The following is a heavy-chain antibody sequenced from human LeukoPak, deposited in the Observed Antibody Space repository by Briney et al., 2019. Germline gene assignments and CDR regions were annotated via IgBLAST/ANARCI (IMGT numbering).Heavy chain of an antibody. Sequence: GRSLRLSCAASGFTFNTYAIHWVRQAPGKGLEWVAVISYDGSNKFFADSVKGRFTISRDNSMNTLYLQMNSLRPEDTAVYYCARGQVYSSSWYPLDYYFDYWGQGTLVTVSS. V-gene: IGHV3-30-3*01. CDR2: ISYDGSNK. D-gene: IGHD6-13*01. CDR1: GFTFNTYA. J-gene: IGHJ4*02. CDR3: ARGQVYSSSWYPLDYYFDY.